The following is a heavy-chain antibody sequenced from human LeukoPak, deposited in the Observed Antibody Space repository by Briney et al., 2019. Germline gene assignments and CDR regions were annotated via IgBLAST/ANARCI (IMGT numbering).Heavy chain of an antibody. CDR2: ISYDGSNK. CDR3: AKESGKFDY. V-gene: IGHV3-30*18. CDR1: RFTFSSYG. Sequence: GGSLRLSCAASRFTFSSYGIHSVRQAPGKGRECVAIISYDGSNKYYADSVKGRFSISRDNSKNSLYLQMNSLRSEDTAMYYCAKESGKFDYWGQGTLVAVSS. J-gene: IGHJ4*02.